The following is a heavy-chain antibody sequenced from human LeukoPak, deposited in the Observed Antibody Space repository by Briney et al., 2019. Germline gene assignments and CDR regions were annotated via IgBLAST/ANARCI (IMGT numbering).Heavy chain of an antibody. CDR3: ARDDYRGVTNFDP. Sequence: PSETLSLTCTVSGGSISPYFWSWIRQPPGKGLEWIGYISYTGSTNYNPSLKSRVTISVDTSKNQFSLQLTSVTAAGTAVYYCARDDYRGVTNFDPWGQGTLVTVSS. CDR2: ISYTGST. D-gene: IGHD3-10*01. CDR1: GGSISPYF. J-gene: IGHJ5*02. V-gene: IGHV4-59*01.